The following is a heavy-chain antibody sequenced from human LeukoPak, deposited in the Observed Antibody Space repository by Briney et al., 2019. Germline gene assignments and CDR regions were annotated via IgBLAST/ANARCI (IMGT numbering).Heavy chain of an antibody. J-gene: IGHJ4*02. CDR1: GFTFSSYA. Sequence: GSLRLSCAASGFTFSSYAMHWVRQAPGKGLEYVSAISSNGGSTYYANSVKGRFTISRDNSKNTLYLQMNSLRAEDTAVYYCARESGYAVGDFWGRGTLVTVSS. CDR2: ISSNGGST. V-gene: IGHV3-64*01. D-gene: IGHD5-12*01. CDR3: ARESGYAVGDF.